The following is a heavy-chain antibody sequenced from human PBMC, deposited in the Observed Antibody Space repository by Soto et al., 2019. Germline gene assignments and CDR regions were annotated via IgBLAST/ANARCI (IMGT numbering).Heavy chain of an antibody. CDR1: GASINSHY. CDR2: IYYSGST. V-gene: IGHV4-59*08. J-gene: IGHJ5*01. CDR3: ARHRGFYDILPGYTTYSFDS. D-gene: IGHD3-9*01. Sequence: PSETLSLTCSVSGASINSHYWTWIRQRPGEGLEWIGYIYYSGSTNYNPSLKSRVTISLDTSKNQLSLNLSSVTAADTAVYYCARHRGFYDILPGYTTYSFDSGGQGILVTVSS.